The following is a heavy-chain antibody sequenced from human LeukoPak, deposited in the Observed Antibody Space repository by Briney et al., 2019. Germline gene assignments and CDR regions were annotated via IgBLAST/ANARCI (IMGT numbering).Heavy chain of an antibody. CDR2: ISSSSSYI. D-gene: IGHD1-14*01. V-gene: IGHV3-11*06. CDR3: ARVPGLYYYMDV. CDR1: GFTFSDYY. J-gene: IGHJ6*03. Sequence: GGSLRLSCAASGFTFSDYYMGWIRQAPGKGLEWVSSISSSSSYIYYADSVKGRFTISRDNAKNSLYLQMNSLRAEDTAVYYCARVPGLYYYMDVWGKGTTVTVSS.